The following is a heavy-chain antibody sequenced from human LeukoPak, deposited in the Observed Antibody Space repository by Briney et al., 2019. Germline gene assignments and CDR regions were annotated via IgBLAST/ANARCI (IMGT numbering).Heavy chain of an antibody. J-gene: IGHJ6*02. CDR1: GFSLTSNG. CDR3: ARDIRVRYMPMVRAVEYYQYHSMDG. CDR2: ISHDGNKK. V-gene: IGHV3-30*03. Sequence: GGSLRLSCAASGFSLTSNGMHWVRQAPGKGLEWVAFISHDGNKKYYADSVKGRFTVSRGSSKSTLFLQMDSLRRDDTAVYYCARDIRVRYMPMVRAVEYYQYHSMDGWGQRTTVTVYS. D-gene: IGHD3-10*01.